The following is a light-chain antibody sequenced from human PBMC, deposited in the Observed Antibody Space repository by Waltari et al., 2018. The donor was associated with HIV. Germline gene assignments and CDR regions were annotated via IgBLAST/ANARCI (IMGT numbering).Light chain of an antibody. V-gene: IGKV3-20*01. CDR3: QQYSSSPPKT. CDR1: QTISNNN. Sequence: EIVLTQSPGTLSLSPGERATLSCRASQTISNNNLAWYQQRPGQTPSLLIYGASSRATGIPDRFSGSGSGTDFTLTISRLEPEDFAVYYCQQYSSSPPKTFGQGTKVEIK. J-gene: IGKJ1*01. CDR2: GAS.